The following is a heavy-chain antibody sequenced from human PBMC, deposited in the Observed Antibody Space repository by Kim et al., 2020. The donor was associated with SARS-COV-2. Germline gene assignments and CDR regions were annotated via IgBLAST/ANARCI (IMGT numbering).Heavy chain of an antibody. D-gene: IGHD2-15*01. Sequence: GESLKISCKGSGYSFTSYWISWVRQMPGKGLEWMGRIDPSDSYTNYSPSFQGHVTISADKSISTAYLQWSSLKASDTAMYYCARCLDCSGGSWGAFDIWGQGTMVTVSS. V-gene: IGHV5-10-1*01. CDR3: ARCLDCSGGSWGAFDI. CDR1: GYSFTSYW. CDR2: IDPSDSYT. J-gene: IGHJ3*02.